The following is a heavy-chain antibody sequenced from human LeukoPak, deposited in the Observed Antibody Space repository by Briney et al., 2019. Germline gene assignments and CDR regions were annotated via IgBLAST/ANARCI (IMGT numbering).Heavy chain of an antibody. CDR1: GGSISSSSYY. J-gene: IGHJ4*02. V-gene: IGHV4-39*01. CDR2: IYYSGST. D-gene: IGHD5-24*01. Sequence: PSETLSLTCTVSGGSISSSSYYWGWIRQPPGKGLEWTGSIYYSGSTYYNPSLKSRATISVDTSKNQFSLKLSSVTAADTAVYYCARGRDGPDYWGQGTLVTVSS. CDR3: ARGRDGPDY.